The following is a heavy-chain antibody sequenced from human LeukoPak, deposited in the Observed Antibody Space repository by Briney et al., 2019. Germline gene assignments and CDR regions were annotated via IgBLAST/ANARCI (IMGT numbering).Heavy chain of an antibody. CDR2: ISGSSSAK. CDR1: GFTFSSYE. J-gene: IGHJ4*02. V-gene: IGHV3-48*03. CDR3: TRGISRGYSFDY. D-gene: IGHD3-22*01. Sequence: GVSLRLSCAASGFTFSSYEMNWVRQAPGKGLEWVSYISGSSSAKYYAESVKGRFTIPRDNAKNALFLQMNSLRAEDTAVYYCTRGISRGYSFDYWGQGTLVTVS.